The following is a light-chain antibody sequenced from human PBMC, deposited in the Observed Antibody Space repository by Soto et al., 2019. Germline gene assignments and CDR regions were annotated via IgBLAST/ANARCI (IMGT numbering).Light chain of an antibody. CDR3: LQDYNYPRT. V-gene: IGKV1-6*01. J-gene: IGKJ1*01. CDR2: AAS. CDR1: QGIRND. Sequence: IQITRSPSSLSASLGDRVTITCRSSQGIRNDLGWYQQKPGKAPKLLIYAASSLQSGVPSRFSGSGSGTDFTLTISSLQPEDFATYYCLQDYNYPRTFGQGTKVDIK.